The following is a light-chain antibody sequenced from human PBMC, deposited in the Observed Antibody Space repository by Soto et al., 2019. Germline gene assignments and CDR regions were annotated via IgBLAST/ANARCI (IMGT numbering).Light chain of an antibody. CDR1: QTISDW. V-gene: IGKV1-5*03. Sequence: DIQMTQSPSTLSSSIGDRVTITCRASQTISDWLAWHQQKPGKAPKLLSYQASSLESGVPSRFSGSGSGTEFTRTISSLPPDDFATYYCLQYETYWTFGQGTK. CDR2: QAS. J-gene: IGKJ1*01. CDR3: LQYETYWT.